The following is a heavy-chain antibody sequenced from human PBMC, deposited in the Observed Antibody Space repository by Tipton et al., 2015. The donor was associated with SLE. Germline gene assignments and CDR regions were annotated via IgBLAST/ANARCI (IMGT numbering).Heavy chain of an antibody. D-gene: IGHD3-9*01. J-gene: IGHJ3*02. V-gene: IGHV3-74*01. CDR2: MNSDGSRI. CDR3: GRVSYYDILTDI. Sequence: SLRLSCAASGFTFSSYWMHWVRQAPGKGLVWVSRMNSDGSRISYADSVKGRFTISRDNAKNTLYLQMNSLRAEDTAIYYCGRVSYYDILTDIWGQGTMVTVSS. CDR1: GFTFSSYW.